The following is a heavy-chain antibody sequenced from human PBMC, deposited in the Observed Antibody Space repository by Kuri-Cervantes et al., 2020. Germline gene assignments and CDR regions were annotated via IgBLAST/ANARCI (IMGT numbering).Heavy chain of an antibody. V-gene: IGHV3-30*03. CDR2: ISYDGSNK. CDR1: GFTFSSYG. Sequence: GGSLRLSCAASGFTFSSYGMHWVRQAPGKGPEWVAVISYDGSNKYYADSVKGRFTISRDNSKNPVYLQMNSLRAEDTAMYYCARDHATSWSVRDSWGQGTLGTVSS. CDR3: ARDHATSWSVRDS. J-gene: IGHJ4*02. D-gene: IGHD2-2*01.